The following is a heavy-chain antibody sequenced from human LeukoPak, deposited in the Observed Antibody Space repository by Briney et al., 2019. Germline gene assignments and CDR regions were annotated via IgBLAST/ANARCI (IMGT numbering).Heavy chain of an antibody. D-gene: IGHD6-13*01. Sequence: PGGSLRLSCAASGFTFSSYSMNWVRQAPGKGLEWVSSISGSSSYIYYADSVKGRFTISRDNAKNSLYLQMNSLRAEDTAVYYCARDRVIAAAGLFDYWGQGNLVTVSS. CDR1: GFTFSSYS. V-gene: IGHV3-21*01. CDR2: ISGSSSYI. J-gene: IGHJ4*02. CDR3: ARDRVIAAAGLFDY.